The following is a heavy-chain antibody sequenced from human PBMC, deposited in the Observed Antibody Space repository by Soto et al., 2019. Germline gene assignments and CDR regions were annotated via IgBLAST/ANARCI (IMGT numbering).Heavy chain of an antibody. CDR1: GGSISSSSYY. CDR3: ARLGDTATKPYYYYYGMDV. J-gene: IGHJ6*02. Sequence: QLQLQESGPGLVKPSETLSLTCTVSGGSISSSSYYWGWIRQPPGKGLEWIGSIYYSGSTYYNPSLKSRVTISVDTSKNQFSLKLSSVTAADTAVYYCARLGDTATKPYYYYYGMDVWGQGTTVTVSS. D-gene: IGHD5-18*01. CDR2: IYYSGST. V-gene: IGHV4-39*01.